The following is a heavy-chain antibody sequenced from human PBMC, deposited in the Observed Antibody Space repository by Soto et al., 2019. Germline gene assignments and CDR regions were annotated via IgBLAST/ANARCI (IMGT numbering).Heavy chain of an antibody. J-gene: IGHJ6*03. D-gene: IGHD6-6*01. CDR3: ARRARPDFDYRDV. CDR1: GFTLSGYA. V-gene: IGHV3-64*01. Sequence: EVQLAESGGGLAQPGGSLRLSCAASGFTLSGYAMDWVRQAPGKGLEYVSGISSNGVGTYYANSVQGRFTISRDNSKNTVYLQMGSLRPEDMAVYYCARRARPDFDYRDVWGKGTTVTVSS. CDR2: ISSNGVGT.